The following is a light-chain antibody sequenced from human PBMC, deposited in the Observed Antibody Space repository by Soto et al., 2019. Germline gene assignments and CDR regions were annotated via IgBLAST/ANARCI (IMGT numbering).Light chain of an antibody. CDR3: QSYGSSRSGSVV. CDR2: GNS. CDR1: SSNIGAGYD. Sequence: QSVLTQPPSVSGSPGQRVNISCTGSSSNIGAGYDVHWYQQLPGTAPKLLIYGNSNRPSGVPDRFPGSKSGTSASLAISGLQSDDEAEYYCQSYGSSRSGSVVFGGGTKLTVL. J-gene: IGLJ2*01. V-gene: IGLV1-40*01.